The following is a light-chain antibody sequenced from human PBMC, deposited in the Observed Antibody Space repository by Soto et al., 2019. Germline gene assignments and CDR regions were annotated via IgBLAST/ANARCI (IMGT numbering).Light chain of an antibody. CDR3: QQFNNCPST. J-gene: IGKJ2*01. CDR2: DAS. Sequence: EIVMTQSPATLSVSPGERATLSCRASQSVSSNLAWYQQKPGQAPRLLIYDASTRATGIPARFSGSGSGTEFTLTISSLQSEDFAVYYCQQFNNCPSTFGQGAKLEIK. CDR1: QSVSSN. V-gene: IGKV3-15*01.